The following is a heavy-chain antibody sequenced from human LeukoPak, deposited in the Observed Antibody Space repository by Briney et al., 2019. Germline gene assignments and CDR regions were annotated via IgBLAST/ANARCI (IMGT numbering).Heavy chain of an antibody. D-gene: IGHD6-13*01. CDR3: ARQYSSSWTLNWFDP. CDR2: ISSSSSTI. CDR1: GFTFSSYS. J-gene: IGHJ5*02. Sequence: GGSLRLSCAASGFTFSSYSMNWVRQAPGKGLEWVSYISSSSSTIYYADSVKGRFTISRDSAKNSLYLQMNSLRAEDTAVYYCARQYSSSWTLNWFDPWGQGTLVTVSS. V-gene: IGHV3-48*04.